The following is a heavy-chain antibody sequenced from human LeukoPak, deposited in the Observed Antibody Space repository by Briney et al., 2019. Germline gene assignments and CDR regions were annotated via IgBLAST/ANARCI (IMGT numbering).Heavy chain of an antibody. V-gene: IGHV3-30*03. CDR3: ARGPDYYDSSGYSLYYFDY. Sequence: GGSLRLSCAASGFIFSDYYMSWIRQAPGKGLEWVAVISYDGSNKYYADSVKGRFTISRDNSKNTLYLQMNSLRAEDTAVYYCARGPDYYDSSGYSLYYFDYWGQGTLVTVSS. CDR2: ISYDGSNK. CDR1: GFIFSDYY. D-gene: IGHD3-22*01. J-gene: IGHJ4*02.